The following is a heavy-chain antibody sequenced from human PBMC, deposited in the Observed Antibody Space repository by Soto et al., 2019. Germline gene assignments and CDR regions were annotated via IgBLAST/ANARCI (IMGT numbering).Heavy chain of an antibody. D-gene: IGHD2-21*01. CDR1: GFTFSSYG. CDR2: IWYDGSNK. Sequence: TGGSLSLSYAASGFTFSSYGMHWVRQAPGKGLEWVAVIWYDGSNKYYADSVKGRFTISRDNSKNTLYLQMNSLRAEDTAVYYCARDRVVLMAPHGWFDPWGQGTLVTVSS. V-gene: IGHV3-33*08. J-gene: IGHJ5*02. CDR3: ARDRVVLMAPHGWFDP.